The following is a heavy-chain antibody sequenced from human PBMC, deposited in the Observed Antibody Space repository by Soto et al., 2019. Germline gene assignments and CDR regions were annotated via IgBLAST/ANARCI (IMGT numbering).Heavy chain of an antibody. CDR2: IYHRGST. J-gene: IGHJ6*03. CDR3: ARGYGGYGYMDV. D-gene: IGHD5-12*01. Sequence: SETLSLTCSVSDDSINSDKYYWGWIRQPPGKGLEWIGSIYHRGSTYYNPSLKSRVTISVDKSKNQFSLKLSSVTAADTAVYYCARGYGGYGYMDVWGKGTTVTVSS. CDR1: DDSINSDKYY. V-gene: IGHV4-39*07.